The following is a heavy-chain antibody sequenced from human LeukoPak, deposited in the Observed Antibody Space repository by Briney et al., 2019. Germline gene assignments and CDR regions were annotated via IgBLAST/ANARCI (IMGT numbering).Heavy chain of an antibody. V-gene: IGHV3-9*03. D-gene: IGHD1/OR15-1a*01. Sequence: PGGSLSLSCAASGFTFDDYAMHWVRQAPGKGLEWVSGISWNSGSIGCADSVKGRFTISRDNAKNSLYLQMNSLRAEDMALYYCAKDQTGTTGLFDYWGQGTLVTVSS. CDR3: AKDQTGTTGLFDY. CDR1: GFTFDDYA. CDR2: ISWNSGSI. J-gene: IGHJ4*02.